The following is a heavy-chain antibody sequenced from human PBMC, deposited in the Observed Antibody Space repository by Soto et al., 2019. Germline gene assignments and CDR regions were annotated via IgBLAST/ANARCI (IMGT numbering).Heavy chain of an antibody. V-gene: IGHV4-39*01. CDR3: ARRTPLYASESSRCDP. CDR1: GGSISSSDSY. J-gene: IGHJ5*02. Sequence: ETLSLTFTVSGGSISSSDSYWGWIRRPPGKGLEWVGTIDYSGGTTYNPSLGSRVTISVDTSKNQFSLRLSFVTAADTAVYYCARRTPLYASESSRCDPWGQGALVTVTS. D-gene: IGHD3-10*01. CDR2: IDYSGGT.